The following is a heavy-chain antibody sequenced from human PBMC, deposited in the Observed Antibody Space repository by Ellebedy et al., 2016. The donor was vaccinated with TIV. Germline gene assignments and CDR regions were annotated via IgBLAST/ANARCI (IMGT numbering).Heavy chain of an antibody. CDR1: GFTFSNCA. Sequence: GESLKISCAASGFTFSNCAMSWVRQAPGKGLEWVSGISDSGGDTSYADSVKGRFTISRDNSKNTMYLQINSLRVEDTAIYSCAKDPRITADETVYFDLWGRGTLVTVSS. V-gene: IGHV3-23*01. D-gene: IGHD6-6*01. J-gene: IGHJ2*01. CDR3: AKDPRITADETVYFDL. CDR2: ISDSGGDT.